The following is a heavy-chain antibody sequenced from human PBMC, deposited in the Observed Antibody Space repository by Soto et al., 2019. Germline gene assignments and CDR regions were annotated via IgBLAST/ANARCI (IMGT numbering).Heavy chain of an antibody. Sequence: QVQLVESGGGVVQPGRSLRLSCAASGFTFSSYAMHWVRQAPGKGLEWVAVISYDGSNKYYADSVKGRFTISRDNSKNPLYLHIISGSAEDSALFYCGILPSYGDFLFDYWRQGTLFTLSS. J-gene: IGHJ4*02. CDR3: GILPSYGDFLFDY. V-gene: IGHV3-30-3*01. CDR1: GFTFSSYA. CDR2: ISYDGSNK. D-gene: IGHD4-17*01.